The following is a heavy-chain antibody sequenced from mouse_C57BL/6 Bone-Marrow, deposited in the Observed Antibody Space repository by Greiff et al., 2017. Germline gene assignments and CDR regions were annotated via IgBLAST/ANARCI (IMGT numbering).Heavy chain of an antibody. CDR2: INPYNGGT. CDR3: ASYYGSRRLYYYAMDY. Sequence: EVQLQQSGPVLVKPGASVKMSCKASGYTFTDYYMNWVKQSHGKSLEWIGVINPYNGGTSYNQKFKGKATLTVDKSSSTAYMELNSLTSEDSAVYYCASYYGSRRLYYYAMDYWGQGTSVTVSS. CDR1: GYTFTDYY. J-gene: IGHJ4*01. V-gene: IGHV1-19*01. D-gene: IGHD1-1*01.